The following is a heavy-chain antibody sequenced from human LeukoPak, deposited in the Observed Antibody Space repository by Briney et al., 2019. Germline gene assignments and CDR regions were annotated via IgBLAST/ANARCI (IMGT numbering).Heavy chain of an antibody. CDR1: GFTFSDYY. CDR2: ISSSGSTI. J-gene: IGHJ4*02. Sequence: GGSLRLSCAASGFTFSDYYMSWIRQAPGKGLEWVSYISSSGSTIYYADSVKGRFTISRDNAKNSLYLQMNSLRAGDTAVYYCARTREMATISYFDYWGQGTLVTVSS. CDR3: ARTREMATISYFDY. V-gene: IGHV3-11*04. D-gene: IGHD5-24*01.